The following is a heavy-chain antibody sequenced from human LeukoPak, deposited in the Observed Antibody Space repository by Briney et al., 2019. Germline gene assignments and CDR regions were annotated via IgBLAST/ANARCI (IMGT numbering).Heavy chain of an antibody. CDR3: AKAVGVASLIVDALHV. Sequence: PGGSLRLSCTATGFNFDDYAMHWVRQSPGKGLEWVSGITWNSYTIVYADSVKGRFTISRDNAKNSLYLQMNSLRAEDTAFYWAKAVGVASLIVDALHVWGQGTMVTVSP. V-gene: IGHV3-9*01. CDR2: ITWNSYTI. J-gene: IGHJ3*01. CDR1: GFNFDDYA. D-gene: IGHD1-26*01.